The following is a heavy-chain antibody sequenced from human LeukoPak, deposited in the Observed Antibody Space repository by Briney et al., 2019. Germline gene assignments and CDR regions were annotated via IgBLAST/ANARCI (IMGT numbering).Heavy chain of an antibody. Sequence: GGSLRLSCAASGFTFSSYAMNWVRQAPGKGLEWVSAISGSGGSSGGSTYYADSVKGRFTISRDNSKSTLYLQMNSLRAEDTAVYYCAKKWGMFYFDYWGQGTLVTVPS. CDR2: ISGSGGSSGGST. CDR1: GFTFSSYA. J-gene: IGHJ4*02. D-gene: IGHD7-27*01. V-gene: IGHV3-23*01. CDR3: AKKWGMFYFDY.